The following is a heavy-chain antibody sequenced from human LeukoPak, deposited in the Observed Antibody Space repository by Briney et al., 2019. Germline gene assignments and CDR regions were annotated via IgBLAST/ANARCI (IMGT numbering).Heavy chain of an antibody. CDR3: AKDTMDYDFWSGYYLGFDY. Sequence: GGSLRLSCAASGFTFSSYAMSWVRQAPGKGLEWVAAISGSGGSTYYADSVKGRFTISRDNSKNKLYLQMTRLRAEDTAVYYCAKDTMDYDFWSGYYLGFDYWGQGPLVTVSS. CDR2: ISGSGGST. CDR1: GFTFSSYA. D-gene: IGHD3-3*01. J-gene: IGHJ4*02. V-gene: IGHV3-23*01.